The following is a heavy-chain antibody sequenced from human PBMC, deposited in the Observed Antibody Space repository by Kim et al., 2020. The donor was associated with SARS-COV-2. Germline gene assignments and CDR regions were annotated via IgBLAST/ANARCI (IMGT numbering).Heavy chain of an antibody. D-gene: IGHD3-16*01. CDR3: ARVRDMDV. CDR2: IKQDGSEK. J-gene: IGHJ6*02. CDR1: GFTFTRYW. V-gene: IGHV3-7*01. Sequence: GGSLRLSCAASGFTFTRYWMTWVRQAPGKGLEWVANIKQDGSEKTYVDSVKGRFTISRDNAKNSLYLQMNSLRAEDTAVYYCARVRDMDVWGQGTTVTVS.